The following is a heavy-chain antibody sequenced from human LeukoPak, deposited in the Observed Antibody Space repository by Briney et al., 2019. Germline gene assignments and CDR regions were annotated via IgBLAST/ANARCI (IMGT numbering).Heavy chain of an antibody. CDR1: GGSISSSSYY. D-gene: IGHD3-16*02. J-gene: IGHJ5*02. CDR2: IYYSGST. Sequence: PSETLSLTCTVSGGSISSSSYYWGWIRQPPRKGLEWIGSIYYSGSTYYNPSLKSRVTISVDTSKNQFSLKLSSVTAADTAVYYCARDVEDYVWGSYRLGQNWFDPWGQGTLVTVSS. V-gene: IGHV4-39*02. CDR3: ARDVEDYVWGSYRLGQNWFDP.